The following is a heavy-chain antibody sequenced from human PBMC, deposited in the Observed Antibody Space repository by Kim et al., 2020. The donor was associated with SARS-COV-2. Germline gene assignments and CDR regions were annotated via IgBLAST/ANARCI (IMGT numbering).Heavy chain of an antibody. Sequence: ASVKVSCKASGYTFTSYAMHWVRQAPGQRLEWMGWINAGNGNTKYSQKFQGRVTITRDTSASTAYMELSSLRSEDTAVYYCARAGSGIAAAEGAFDIWGQGTMVTVSS. CDR2: INAGNGNT. CDR1: GYTFTSYA. D-gene: IGHD6-13*01. V-gene: IGHV1-3*01. J-gene: IGHJ3*02. CDR3: ARAGSGIAAAEGAFDI.